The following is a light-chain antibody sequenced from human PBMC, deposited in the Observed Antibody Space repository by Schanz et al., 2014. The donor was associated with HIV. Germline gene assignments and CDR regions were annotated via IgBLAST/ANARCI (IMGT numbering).Light chain of an antibody. CDR1: QSVSSY. CDR2: DAS. V-gene: IGKV3-11*01. Sequence: EIVLTQSPGTLSLSPGERATLSCRASQSVSSYLAWYQQKPGQAPRLLIYDASNRATGIPARFSGGGSGTDFTLTISRLEPEDFAVYYCQQSGDSGGTFGGGTKVDMK. CDR3: QQSGDSGGT. J-gene: IGKJ4*01.